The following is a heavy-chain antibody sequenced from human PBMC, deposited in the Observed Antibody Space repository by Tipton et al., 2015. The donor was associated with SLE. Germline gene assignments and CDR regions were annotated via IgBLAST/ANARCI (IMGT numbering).Heavy chain of an antibody. CDR3: ARPYYSGSYGGFYS. CDR1: GDTIDGNTYF. J-gene: IGHJ4*02. Sequence: TLSLTCTVSGDTIDGNTYFWDWIRQPPGKGLMLIGSISYSGATSYNPSLKSRVTISVDTSTNQFSLNLTSVTAADTALYYCARPYYSGSYGGFYSWGQGTLVTVSA. D-gene: IGHD1-26*01. CDR2: ISYSGAT. V-gene: IGHV4-39*07.